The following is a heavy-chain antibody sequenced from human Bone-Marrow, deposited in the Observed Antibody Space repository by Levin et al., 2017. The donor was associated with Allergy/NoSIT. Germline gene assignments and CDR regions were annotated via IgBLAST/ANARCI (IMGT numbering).Heavy chain of an antibody. D-gene: IGHD5-24*01. CDR3: ARDKNGYPEY. CDR2: IYTRGTT. V-gene: IGHV4-61*02. CDR1: GGSISSGSYY. J-gene: IGHJ4*02. Sequence: SQTLSLTCTVSGGSISSGSYYWSWIRQPAGKGLEWIGRIYTRGTTDYNPSLKSRVTISIDTSKTHFSLNLTSVTAADTAVYYYARDKNGYPEYWGQGTLVTVSS.